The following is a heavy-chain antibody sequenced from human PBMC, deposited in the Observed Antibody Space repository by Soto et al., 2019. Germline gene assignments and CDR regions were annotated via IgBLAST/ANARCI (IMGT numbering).Heavy chain of an antibody. CDR2: IKQDGSEK. Sequence: GGSLRLSCAASGFTFSSYWMSWVRQAPGKGLEWVANIKQDGSEKYYVDSVKGRFTISRDNAKNSLYLQMNSLRAEDTAVYYCARDVVAGHNWFDPWGQGTLVTVSS. CDR1: GFTFSSYW. V-gene: IGHV3-7*01. J-gene: IGHJ5*02. D-gene: IGHD6-19*01. CDR3: ARDVVAGHNWFDP.